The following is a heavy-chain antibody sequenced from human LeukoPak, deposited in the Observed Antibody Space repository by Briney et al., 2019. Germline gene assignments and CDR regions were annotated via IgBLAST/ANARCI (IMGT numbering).Heavy chain of an antibody. Sequence: SGGGLVQPGGSLKLSCATSGFIFTTYAMNWVRQAPGKGLEWVSYISRDGTTMYYADSVKGRFTISRDNAKNLLYLQMNSLRAEDTALYYCAKDLGGSYSTYYYYGMDVWGQGTTVTVSS. D-gene: IGHD1-26*01. V-gene: IGHV3-48*03. CDR3: AKDLGGSYSTYYYYGMDV. CDR1: GFIFTTYA. CDR2: ISRDGTTM. J-gene: IGHJ6*02.